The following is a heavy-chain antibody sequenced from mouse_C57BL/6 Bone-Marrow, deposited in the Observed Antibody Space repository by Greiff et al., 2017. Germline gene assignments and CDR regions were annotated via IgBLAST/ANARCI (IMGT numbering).Heavy chain of an antibody. D-gene: IGHD1-1*01. CDR1: GFTFSDYG. CDR2: ISNLAYSI. Sequence: EVQGVESGGGLVQPGGSLKLSCAASGFTFSDYGMAWVRQAPRKGPEWVAFISNLAYSIYYADTVTGRFTISRGKAKNTLYLEMSSRRSEDTAMYYCARQGGYGSSYWYFDVWGTGTPVTVSS. J-gene: IGHJ1*03. CDR3: ARQGGYGSSYWYFDV. V-gene: IGHV5-15*01.